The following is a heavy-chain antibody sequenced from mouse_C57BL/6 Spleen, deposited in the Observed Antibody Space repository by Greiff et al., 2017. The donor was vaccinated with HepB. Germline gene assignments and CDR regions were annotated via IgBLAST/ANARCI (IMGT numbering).Heavy chain of an antibody. CDR2: ISSGGDYI. V-gene: IGHV5-9-1*02. J-gene: IGHJ4*01. CDR3: TRGGLSSYAMDY. Sequence: EVQVVESGEGLVKPGGSLKLSCAASGFTFSSYAMSWVRQTPEKRLEWVAYISSGGDYIYYADTVKGRFTISRDNARNTLYLQMSSLKSEDTAMYYCTRGGLSSYAMDYWGQGTSVTVSS. D-gene: IGHD3-1*01. CDR1: GFTFSSYA.